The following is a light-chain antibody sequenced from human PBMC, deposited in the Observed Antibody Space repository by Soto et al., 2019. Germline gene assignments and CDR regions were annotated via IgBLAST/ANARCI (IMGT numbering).Light chain of an antibody. CDR1: SSDVGGYNY. Sequence: QSALTQPRSVSGSPGQSVTISCTGTSSDVGGYNYVSWYQQHPGKVPKLMIYDVSKRPSGVPDRFSGSKSGNTASLTISGLQAEDEADYYYCSYAGTYTWVFGGGTQLTVL. CDR3: CSYAGTYTWV. J-gene: IGLJ3*02. V-gene: IGLV2-11*01. CDR2: DVS.